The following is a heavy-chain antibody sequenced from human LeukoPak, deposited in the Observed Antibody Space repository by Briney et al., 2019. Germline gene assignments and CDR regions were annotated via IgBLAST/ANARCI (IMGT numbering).Heavy chain of an antibody. J-gene: IGHJ2*01. CDR3: AKEKTVEGWYFDL. CDR1: GFPFDIYR. Sequence: GGSLRLSCVASGFPFDIYRMSWVRQGPGKGLEWVANIKSDGSEEYYADSVKGRLTVSRDNAKNSLFLQMNRLRVEDTAVYYCAKEKTVEGWYFDLWGRGTLVTVSS. D-gene: IGHD6-19*01. V-gene: IGHV3-7*01. CDR2: IKSDGSEE.